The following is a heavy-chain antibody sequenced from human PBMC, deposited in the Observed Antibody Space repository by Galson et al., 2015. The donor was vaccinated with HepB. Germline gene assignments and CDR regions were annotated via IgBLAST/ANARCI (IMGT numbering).Heavy chain of an antibody. V-gene: IGHV1-18*01. CDR2: ISAYNGNT. Sequence: SVKVSCKASGYTFTSYGISWVRQAPGQGLEWMGWISAYNGNTNYAQKLQGRVTMTTDTSTSTAYMGLRSLRSDDTAVYYCARDHRVVGDYYDSSGYPDAFDIWGQGTVVTVSS. CDR1: GYTFTSYG. J-gene: IGHJ3*02. CDR3: ARDHRVVGDYYDSSGYPDAFDI. D-gene: IGHD3-22*01.